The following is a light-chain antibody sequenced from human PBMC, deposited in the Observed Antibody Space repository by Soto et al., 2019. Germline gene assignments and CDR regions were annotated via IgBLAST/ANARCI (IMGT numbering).Light chain of an antibody. CDR3: SSYISGTTRYV. CDR2: DVS. J-gene: IGLJ1*01. Sequence: QSVLTQPASVSGSPGQSVTISCTGTSSDVGGYNYVSWYQQNAGKAPKLTIYDVSNRPSGVSDRFSGSKSGNTASLTISGLQAEDEADYYCSSYISGTTRYVFGTGTKVTVL. CDR1: SSDVGGYNY. V-gene: IGLV2-14*03.